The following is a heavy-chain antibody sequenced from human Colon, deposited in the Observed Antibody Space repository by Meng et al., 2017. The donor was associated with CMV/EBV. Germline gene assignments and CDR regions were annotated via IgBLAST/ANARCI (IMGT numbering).Heavy chain of an antibody. CDR1: FSLSTYW. D-gene: IGHD5-18*01. J-gene: IGHJ5*02. CDR2: INSDGSTT. CDR3: ARGKFQSVGIVYSYFDP. Sequence: FSLSTYWMTWVRQAPGKGLVWVSRINSDGSTTNYADSVKGRFTISRDNAKNTLYLQMNSLRAEDTAVYYCARGKFQSVGIVYSYFDPWGQGALVTVSS. V-gene: IGHV3-74*01.